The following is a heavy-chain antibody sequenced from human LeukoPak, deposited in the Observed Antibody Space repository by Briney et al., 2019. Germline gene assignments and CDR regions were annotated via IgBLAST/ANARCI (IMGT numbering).Heavy chain of an antibody. CDR2: INPNSGGT. CDR1: GYIFTDYY. D-gene: IGHD2-2*01. J-gene: IGHJ6*02. V-gene: IGHV1-2*06. CDR3: ARRVVPAAPSLYGMDV. Sequence: ASVKVSCKASGYIFTDYYMHWVRQAPGQELGWMGRINPNSGGTNYAQKFQGRVTITADKSTSTAYMELSSLRSEDTAVYYCARRVVPAAPSLYGMDVWGQGTTVTVSS.